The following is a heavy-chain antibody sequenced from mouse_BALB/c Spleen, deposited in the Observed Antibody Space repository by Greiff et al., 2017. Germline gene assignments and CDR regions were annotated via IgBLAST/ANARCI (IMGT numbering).Heavy chain of an antibody. V-gene: IGHV5-6-5*01. CDR3: ARGGDYYGSGGYFDV. Sequence: EVQLVESGGGLVKPGGSLKLSCAASGFTFSSYAMSWVRQTPEKRLEWVASISSGGSTYYPDSVKGRFTISRDNARNILYLQMSSLRSEDTAMYYCARGGDYYGSGGYFDVWGAGTTVTVSS. J-gene: IGHJ1*01. CDR2: ISSGGST. D-gene: IGHD1-1*01. CDR1: GFTFSSYA.